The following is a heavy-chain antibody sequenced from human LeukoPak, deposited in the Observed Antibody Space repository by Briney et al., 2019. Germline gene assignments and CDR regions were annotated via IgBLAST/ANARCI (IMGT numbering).Heavy chain of an antibody. CDR3: ARADDFWSGYNWFDP. CDR2: IYYSGFT. J-gene: IGHJ5*02. CDR1: GGSISSSSYY. V-gene: IGHV4-39*07. D-gene: IGHD3-3*01. Sequence: SETLSLTCTVSGGSISSSSYYWGWIRQPPGKGLEWIGSIYYSGFTYYNPSLKSRVTISVDTSKNQFSLKLSSVTAADTAVYYCARADDFWSGYNWFDPWGQGTLVTVSS.